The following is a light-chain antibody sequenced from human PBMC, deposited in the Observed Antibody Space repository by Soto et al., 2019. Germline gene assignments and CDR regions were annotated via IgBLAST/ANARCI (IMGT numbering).Light chain of an antibody. CDR3: TSYTSSSTLVV. CDR1: SSDVGGYNY. V-gene: IGLV2-14*01. J-gene: IGLJ1*01. CDR2: DVS. Sequence: QSALTQPASVSGSPGQSITISCTGTSSDVGGYNYVSWYQQHPGKAPKLMIYDVSNRPSGVSNRFSGSKSGNTASLTISGPQAEDEDDYYCTSYTSSSTLVVFGTGTKLTVL.